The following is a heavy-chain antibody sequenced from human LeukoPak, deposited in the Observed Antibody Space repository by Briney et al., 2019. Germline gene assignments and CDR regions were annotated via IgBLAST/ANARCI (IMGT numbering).Heavy chain of an antibody. CDR2: ISSSGSTI. V-gene: IGHV3-11*01. Sequence: GGSLRPSCAASGFTFSDYYMSWIRQAPGKGLEWVSYISSSGSTIYYADSVKGRFTISRDNAKNSLYLQMNSLRAEDTAVYYCARDHYDFWSGYYAVHAFDIWGQGTMVTVSS. J-gene: IGHJ3*02. CDR3: ARDHYDFWSGYYAVHAFDI. D-gene: IGHD3-3*01. CDR1: GFTFSDYY.